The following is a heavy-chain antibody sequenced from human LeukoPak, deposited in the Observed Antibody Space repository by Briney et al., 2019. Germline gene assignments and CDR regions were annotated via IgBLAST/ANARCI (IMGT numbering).Heavy chain of an antibody. Sequence: GGSLRLSCAASGFTFSSYWMHWVRQAPGKGLVWVSRINSDGSSTSYADSVKGRFTISRDNAKNTLYLQMNSLRAEDTAVYYCARQRGNSYGMDVWGQGTTVTVSS. CDR1: GFTFSSYW. D-gene: IGHD6-25*01. CDR2: INSDGSST. CDR3: ARQRGNSYGMDV. J-gene: IGHJ6*02. V-gene: IGHV3-74*01.